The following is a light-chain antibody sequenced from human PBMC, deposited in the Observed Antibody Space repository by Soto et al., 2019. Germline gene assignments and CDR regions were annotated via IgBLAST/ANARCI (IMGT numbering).Light chain of an antibody. V-gene: IGKV1-5*01. CDR2: DAS. J-gene: IGKJ1*01. CDR1: QSIGSS. CDR3: QQYHGYSRT. Sequence: IQMTQSPSTLSAPVDDRVTITCRASQSIGSSLAWYQHKPGKAPNLLISDASSLERGVPSRFGGSGSGTEFTLSIRSLQPDDFATYYCQQYHGYSRTFGQGTKVDIK.